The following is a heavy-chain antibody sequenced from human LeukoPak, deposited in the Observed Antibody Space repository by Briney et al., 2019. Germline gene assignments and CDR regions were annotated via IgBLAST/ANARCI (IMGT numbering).Heavy chain of an antibody. CDR2: IDPSGTT. CDR3: ARGVQSHYYDSSGYGRYFDS. D-gene: IGHD3-22*01. Sequence: SETLSLTCAVYGGTFSGYYWSWLRQFPGKGPEWIWEIDPSGTTNQKPSLKSRFAISADTSKNQFSLRFTSVNAADTAIYYCARGVQSHYYDSSGYGRYFDSWGQGTPVTVSS. CDR1: GGTFSGYY. V-gene: IGHV4-34*01. J-gene: IGHJ4*02.